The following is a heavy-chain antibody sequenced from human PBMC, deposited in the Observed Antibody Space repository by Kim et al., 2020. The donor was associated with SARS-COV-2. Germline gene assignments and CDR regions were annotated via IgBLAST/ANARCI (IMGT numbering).Heavy chain of an antibody. Sequence: SETLSLTCTVSGGSISSSSYYWGWIRQPPGKGLEWIGSIYYSGSTYYSPSLKSRVTISVDTSKNQFSLKLSSVTAADTAVYYCARLRGRYSPDYWGQGTLVTVSS. J-gene: IGHJ4*02. CDR3: ARLRGRYSPDY. D-gene: IGHD3-10*01. CDR2: IYYSGST. V-gene: IGHV4-39*01. CDR1: GGSISSSSYY.